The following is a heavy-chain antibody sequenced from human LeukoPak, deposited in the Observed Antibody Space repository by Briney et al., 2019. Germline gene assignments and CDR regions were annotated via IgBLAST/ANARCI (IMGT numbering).Heavy chain of an antibody. CDR2: IYSGGST. Sequence: GGSLRLSCAASGFTVSSNYMSWVRQAPGKGLEWVSVIYSGGSTYYADSVKGRFTISRDNSKNTLYLQMNSLRAEDTAVYYCARGGITMVRGARPFDYGMDVWGQGTTVTVSS. J-gene: IGHJ6*02. CDR3: ARGGITMVRGARPFDYGMDV. V-gene: IGHV3-66*01. D-gene: IGHD3-10*01. CDR1: GFTVSSNY.